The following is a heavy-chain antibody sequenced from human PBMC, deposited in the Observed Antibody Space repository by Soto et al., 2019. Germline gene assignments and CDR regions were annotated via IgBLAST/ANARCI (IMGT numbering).Heavy chain of an antibody. CDR2: TYYRSKWYN. D-gene: IGHD3-9*01. CDR3: ARDLQANYDILTGYYIGPPNAFDI. J-gene: IGHJ3*02. CDR1: GDSVSSNSAA. Sequence: SQTLSLTCAISGDSVSSNSAAWNWIRQSPSRGLEWLGRTYYRSKWYNDYAVSVKSRITINPDTSKNQFSLQLNSVTPEDTAVYYCARDLQANYDILTGYYIGPPNAFDIWGQGTVVTVSS. V-gene: IGHV6-1*01.